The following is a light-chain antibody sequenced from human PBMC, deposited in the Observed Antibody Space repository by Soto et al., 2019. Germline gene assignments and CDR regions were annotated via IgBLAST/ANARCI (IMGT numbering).Light chain of an antibody. CDR1: QSVRSN. Sequence: EIVMTQSPGTLSLSPGERATLSCRASQSVRSNLAWYQQIPGQAPRLLIYGAFTRATGIPARFSGSGSGTEFTLAISSLQSEDFAVYYCQKYIDWPQTFGLGTKVEIK. CDR3: QKYIDWPQT. J-gene: IGKJ1*01. CDR2: GAF. V-gene: IGKV3-15*01.